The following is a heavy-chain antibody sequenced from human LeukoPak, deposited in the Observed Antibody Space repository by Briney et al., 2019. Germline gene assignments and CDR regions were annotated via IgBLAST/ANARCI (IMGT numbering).Heavy chain of an antibody. Sequence: SETLSLTCTVSGGSISSSSYYWGWIRQPPGKGLEWIGSIYYSGSTYYNPSLKSRVTISVDTSKNQFSLKLSSVTAADTAVYYCARDLVKLGGMVRGVIIGFVLDYWGQGTLVTVSS. CDR3: ARDLVKLGGMVRGVIIGFVLDY. CDR1: GGSISSSSYY. V-gene: IGHV4-39*02. D-gene: IGHD3-10*01. J-gene: IGHJ4*02. CDR2: IYYSGST.